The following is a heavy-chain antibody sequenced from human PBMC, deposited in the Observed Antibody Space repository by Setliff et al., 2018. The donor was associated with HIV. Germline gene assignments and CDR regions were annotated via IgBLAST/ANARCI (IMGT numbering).Heavy chain of an antibody. CDR1: GYTFTNFA. CDR2: IETINGNT. D-gene: IGHD3-22*01. J-gene: IGHJ4*02. V-gene: IGHV1-3*04. CDR3: ARDYYDSGGYYYAFDH. Sequence: ASVKVSCKASGYTFTNFAMYWVRQAPGQRPEWMGWIETINGNTKYSQKFQGRVSMTRDTSASTIYMELNSLRSEDTALYYCARDYYDSGGYYYAFDHWGQGTLVTVSS.